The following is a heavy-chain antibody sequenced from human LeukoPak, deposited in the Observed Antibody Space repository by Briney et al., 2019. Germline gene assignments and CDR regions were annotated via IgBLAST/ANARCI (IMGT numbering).Heavy chain of an antibody. Sequence: SETLSLTCTVSGYSISSGYYWGWIRQPPGKGLEWIGSIYHSGSTYYNPSLKSRVTISVDTSKNQFSLKLSSVTAADTAVYYCARDTYYYGSGSYSPYWGQGTLVTVSS. J-gene: IGHJ4*02. CDR2: IYHSGST. CDR1: GYSISSGYY. V-gene: IGHV4-38-2*02. D-gene: IGHD3-10*01. CDR3: ARDTYYYGSGSYSPY.